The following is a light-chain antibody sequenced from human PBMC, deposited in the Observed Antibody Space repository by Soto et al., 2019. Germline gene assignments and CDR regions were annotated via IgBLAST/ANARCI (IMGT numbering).Light chain of an antibody. J-gene: IGKJ1*01. CDR2: DAS. V-gene: IGKV3-15*01. CDR1: QSVSSN. CDR3: QQYNNWPRT. Sequence: VMTQSPATLSVSPGESATLSCRASQSVSSNLAWYQQKPGQAPRLLMYDASTRATGIPDRFSGSGSGAEFTLTISSLQSEDLAVYYCQQYNNWPRTFGQGTKVDIK.